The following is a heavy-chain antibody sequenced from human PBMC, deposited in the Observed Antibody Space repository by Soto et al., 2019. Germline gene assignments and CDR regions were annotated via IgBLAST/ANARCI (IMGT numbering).Heavy chain of an antibody. CDR1: GFSLTTYDMG. V-gene: IGHV2-5*02. CDR2: IYWDDDK. Sequence: QITLKESGPTLVRPAQTLTLTCAFSGFSLTTYDMGVAWIRQPPGKALEWLALIYWDDDKRYSPSLKDRLATSKDTSRNQVVLTITNMEPGDTATYFCAHAGDYDLLTFDHWGPGTLVTVSS. D-gene: IGHD4-17*01. J-gene: IGHJ4*02. CDR3: AHAGDYDLLTFDH.